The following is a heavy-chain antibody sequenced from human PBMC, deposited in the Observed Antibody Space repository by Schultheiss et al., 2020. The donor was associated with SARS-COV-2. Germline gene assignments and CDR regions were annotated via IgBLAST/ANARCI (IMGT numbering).Heavy chain of an antibody. V-gene: IGHV3-NL1*01. Sequence: GESLKISCAASGFTFSSYGMHWVRQAPGKGLEWVSVIYSGGSTYYADSVKGRFTISRDNSKNTLYLQMNSLRAQDTAVYYCARALGGSYLYGMDVWGQGTTVTVSS. CDR2: IYSGGST. CDR3: ARALGGSYLYGMDV. D-gene: IGHD1-26*01. J-gene: IGHJ6*02. CDR1: GFTFSSYG.